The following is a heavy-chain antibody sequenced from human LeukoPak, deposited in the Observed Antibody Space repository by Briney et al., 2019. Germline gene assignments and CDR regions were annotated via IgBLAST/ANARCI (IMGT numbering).Heavy chain of an antibody. V-gene: IGHV1-18*01. D-gene: IGHD1-26*01. CDR2: ISANNGNT. J-gene: IGHJ4*02. Sequence: GASVKVSCKASGYTFAKYGISWKRQAPGQGLEWMGWISANNGNTNYAQKLQGRVTLTTDTSTNTAYMELRSLRSDGTAVYYCASRSGTYPYYFDYWGQGTLVSVSS. CDR3: ASRSGTYPYYFDY. CDR1: GYTFAKYG.